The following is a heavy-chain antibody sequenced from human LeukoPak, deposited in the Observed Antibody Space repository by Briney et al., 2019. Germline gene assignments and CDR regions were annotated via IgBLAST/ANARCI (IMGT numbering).Heavy chain of an antibody. CDR3: ARTGRRYCSSTSCYKIDY. V-gene: IGHV4-39*07. Sequence: SETLSLTCTVSGGSISSSSYYWGWIRQPPGKGLESIGTIYYSGSTYYNPSLKSRVTISVDTSKNQFSLKLSSVTAADTAVYYCARTGRRYCSSTSCYKIDYWGQGTLVTVSS. CDR2: IYYSGST. J-gene: IGHJ4*02. CDR1: GGSISSSSYY. D-gene: IGHD2-2*02.